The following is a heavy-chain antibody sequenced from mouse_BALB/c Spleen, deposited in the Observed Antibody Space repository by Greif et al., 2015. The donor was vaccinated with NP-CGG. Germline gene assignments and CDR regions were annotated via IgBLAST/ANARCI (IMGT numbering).Heavy chain of an antibody. Sequence: QVQLKESGPGLVQPSQSLSITCTVSGFSLTSYGVHWVRQSPGKGLEWLGVIWRGGSTDYNAAFISRLSISKDNSKSQVFFKMNSLQANDTAIYYCASDDGYFLAWFAYWGQGTLVTVSA. V-gene: IGHV2-2*02. J-gene: IGHJ3*01. CDR1: GFSLTSYG. D-gene: IGHD2-3*01. CDR3: ASDDGYFLAWFAY. CDR2: IWRGGST.